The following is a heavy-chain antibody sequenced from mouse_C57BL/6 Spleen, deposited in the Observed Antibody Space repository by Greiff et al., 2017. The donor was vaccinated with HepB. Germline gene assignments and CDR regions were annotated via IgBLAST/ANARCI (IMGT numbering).Heavy chain of an antibody. D-gene: IGHD1-1*01. CDR3: ARSWALLRYFDY. Sequence: VQLVESGPELVKPGASVKLSCKASGYTFTSYDINWVKQRPGQGLEWIGWIYPRDGSNKYNEKFKGKATLTVDTSSSTAYMELHSLTSEDSAVYFCARSWALLRYFDYWGQGTTLTVSS. CDR2: IYPRDGSN. V-gene: IGHV1-85*01. J-gene: IGHJ2*01. CDR1: GYTFTSYD.